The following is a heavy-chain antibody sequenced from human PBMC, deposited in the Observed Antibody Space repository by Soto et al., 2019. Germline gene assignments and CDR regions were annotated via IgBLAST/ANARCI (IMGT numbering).Heavy chain of an antibody. J-gene: IGHJ6*03. CDR2: ISGSGGST. CDR1: GFTFSSYA. D-gene: IGHD1-26*01. V-gene: IGHV3-23*01. Sequence: GGSLRLSCAASGFTFSSYAMSWVRQAPGKGLEWVSAISGSGGSTYYADSVKGRFTISRDNSKNTLYLQMNSLRAEDTAVYYCAKDREGDGYNCYYYMDVWGKGATVTVFS. CDR3: AKDREGDGYNCYYYMDV.